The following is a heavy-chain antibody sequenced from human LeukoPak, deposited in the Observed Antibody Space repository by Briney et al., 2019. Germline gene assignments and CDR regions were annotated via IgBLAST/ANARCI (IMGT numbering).Heavy chain of an antibody. CDR1: GFTFSDAW. V-gene: IGHV3-15*05. Sequence: NAGGSLRLSCVASGFTFSDAWMSWVRQAPGKGLEWVGRIKSKRHGGTTDYGEPVKGRFTISRDDSTDTLHLQMNSLNTEDTAVYYCTTEDGFAGNWGQGTLVTVSS. D-gene: IGHD5-24*01. J-gene: IGHJ4*02. CDR3: TTEDGFAGN. CDR2: IKSKRHGGTT.